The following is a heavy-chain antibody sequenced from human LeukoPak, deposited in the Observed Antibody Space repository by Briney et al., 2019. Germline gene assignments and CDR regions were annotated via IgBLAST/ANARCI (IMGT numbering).Heavy chain of an antibody. CDR1: GGSLSSYY. CDR2: IYTSGST. V-gene: IGHV4-4*07. D-gene: IGHD4-17*01. CDR3: AREEAYGGNGY. Sequence: ETLSLTCTVSGGSLSSYYWSWIRQPAGKGLEWIGRIYTSGSTNYNPSLKSRVTMSVDPSKNQFSLKLSSVTAADTAVYYCAREEAYGGNGYWGQGTLVTVSS. J-gene: IGHJ4*02.